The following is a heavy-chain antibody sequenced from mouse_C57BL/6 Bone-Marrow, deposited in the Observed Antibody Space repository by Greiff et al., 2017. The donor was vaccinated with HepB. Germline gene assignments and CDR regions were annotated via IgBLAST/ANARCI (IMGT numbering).Heavy chain of an antibody. V-gene: IGHV1-77*01. J-gene: IGHJ1*03. CDR3: ARSGITTVVADWYFDV. CDR1: GYTFTDYY. CDR2: IGPGSGST. Sequence: QVQLQQSGAELVKPGASVKISCKASGYTFTDYYINWVKQRPGQGLEWIGKIGPGSGSTYYNEKFKGKATLTADKSSSTADMQLSSLTSEDSAVYFCARSGITTVVADWYFDVWGTGTTVTVSS. D-gene: IGHD1-1*01.